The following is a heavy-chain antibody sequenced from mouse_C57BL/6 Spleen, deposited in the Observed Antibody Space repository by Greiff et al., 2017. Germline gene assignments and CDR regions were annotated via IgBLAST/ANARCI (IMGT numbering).Heavy chain of an antibody. V-gene: IGHV1-63*01. J-gene: IGHJ3*01. CDR1: GYTFTNYW. CDR2: IYPGGGYT. CDR3: ARVETASFAY. Sequence: VMLVESGAELVRPGTSVKMSCKASGYTFTNYWIGWAQQRPGHGLEWIGDIYPGGGYTNYNEKFKGKATLTADKSSSTAYMQFSSLTSEDSAIYYCARVETASFAYWGQGTLVTVSA.